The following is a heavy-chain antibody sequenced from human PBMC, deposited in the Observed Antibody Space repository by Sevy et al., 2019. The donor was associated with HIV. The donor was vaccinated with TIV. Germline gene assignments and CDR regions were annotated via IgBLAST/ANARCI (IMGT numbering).Heavy chain of an antibody. CDR3: AREWNGRGFVDY. Sequence: GGSLRLSCAASGFTVNSNYMTWVRQAPGKGLEWVSVIYSGGTTEYADSVKGRLTISRDNAKNTLYLQMNSLRADDTAVYYCAREWNGRGFVDYWGQGTLVTVSS. CDR2: IYSGGTT. D-gene: IGHD1-1*01. J-gene: IGHJ4*02. V-gene: IGHV3-53*01. CDR1: GFTVNSNY.